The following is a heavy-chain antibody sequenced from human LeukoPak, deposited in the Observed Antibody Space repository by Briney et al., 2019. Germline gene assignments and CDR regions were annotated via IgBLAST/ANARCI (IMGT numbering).Heavy chain of an antibody. V-gene: IGHV3-7*03. J-gene: IGHJ4*02. CDR3: ARVTLGSGWYDYFDY. CDR1: GFTFSSYW. D-gene: IGHD6-19*01. Sequence: GGSLRLSCAASGFTFSSYWMSWVRQAPGKGLEWVANIKQDGSEEYYVDSVKGRFTISRDNAKNSLYLQMNSLRAEDTAVYYCARVTLGSGWYDYFDYWGQGTLVTVSS. CDR2: IKQDGSEE.